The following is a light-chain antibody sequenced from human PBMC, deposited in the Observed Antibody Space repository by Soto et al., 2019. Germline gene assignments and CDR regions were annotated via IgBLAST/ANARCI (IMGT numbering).Light chain of an antibody. J-gene: IGKJ5*01. Sequence: DIQFTQSPSTLSASVGDRVTITCRASQSISSWLAWYRQKPGKAPKXLIYDASSLASGVPSRCSGRGSWTDFTLTISSLEPEDFEVYYCQQRHNWRDTLGQGTRLEIK. CDR1: QSISSW. CDR2: DAS. CDR3: QQRHNWRDT. V-gene: IGKV1-5*01.